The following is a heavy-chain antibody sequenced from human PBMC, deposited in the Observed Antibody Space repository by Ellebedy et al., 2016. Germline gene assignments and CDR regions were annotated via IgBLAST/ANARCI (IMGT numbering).Heavy chain of an antibody. Sequence: GESLKISCTTSGFTFGDSAMSWFRQAPGKGLEWVANIKTDGSATYYVDSVEGRFTISRDNAKNSLYLQMNSLRDEDTAVYYCTRDWGCGGGSCYSAYDYWGQGTLVTVSS. CDR3: TRDWGCGGGSCYSAYDY. V-gene: IGHV3-7*03. CDR1: GFTFGDSA. D-gene: IGHD2-15*01. CDR2: IKTDGSAT. J-gene: IGHJ4*02.